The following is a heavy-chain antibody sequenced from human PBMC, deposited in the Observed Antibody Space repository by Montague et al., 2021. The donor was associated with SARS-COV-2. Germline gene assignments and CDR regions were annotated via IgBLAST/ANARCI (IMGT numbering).Heavy chain of an antibody. Sequence: SETLSLTCAVSGVSIRGFYWTWVRQPPGKGLEWIGEISYTGSTYYSPSFRSRVTVSLDTSRNQISLKVTSVTASDTGVYYCARAGSSSDLLSWGRGTLVTVSS. D-gene: IGHD3-22*01. CDR2: ISYTGST. CDR1: GVSIRGFY. J-gene: IGHJ5*02. CDR3: ARAGSSSDLLS. V-gene: IGHV4-34*01.